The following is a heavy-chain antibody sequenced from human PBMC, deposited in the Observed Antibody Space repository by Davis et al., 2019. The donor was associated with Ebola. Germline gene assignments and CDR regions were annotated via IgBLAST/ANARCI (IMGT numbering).Heavy chain of an antibody. J-gene: IGHJ4*02. D-gene: IGHD2-15*01. CDR2: ISYDGSNK. CDR1: GFTFSSYA. CDR3: AGSSSPGH. Sequence: PGGSLRLSCAASGFTFSSYAMHWVRQAPGKGLEWVAVISYDGSNKYYADSVKGRFTISRDNSKNTLYLQMNSLRAEDTAVYYCAGSSSPGHWGQGTLVTVSS. V-gene: IGHV3-30*04.